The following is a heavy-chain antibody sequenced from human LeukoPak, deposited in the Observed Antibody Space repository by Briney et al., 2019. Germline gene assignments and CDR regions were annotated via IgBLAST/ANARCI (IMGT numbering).Heavy chain of an antibody. Sequence: ASVKVSCKASGYTFTNYGFSWVRQAPGQGLEWMGWISAYNGNTNYAQKLQGRVTMTTDTSTSTAYMEVRSLRSDDTAVHYCARDRDWLLESHVGAFDIWGQGTMVTVSS. CDR2: ISAYNGNT. CDR3: ARDRDWLLESHVGAFDI. J-gene: IGHJ3*02. CDR1: GYTFTNYG. D-gene: IGHD3/OR15-3a*01. V-gene: IGHV1-18*01.